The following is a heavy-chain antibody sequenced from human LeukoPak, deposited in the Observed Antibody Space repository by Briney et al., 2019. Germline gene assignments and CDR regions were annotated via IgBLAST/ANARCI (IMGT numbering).Heavy chain of an antibody. CDR1: GFTFSSYW. CDR3: ARVGGRYSPLGY. V-gene: IGHV3-7*01. D-gene: IGHD3-16*02. Sequence: PGGSLRLSCAASGFTFSSYWMSWVRQAPGKGLEWVANIKQDGSEKYYVDSVKGRFAIYRDNDKKSLFLQMTSLRAEDTAVYYCARVGGRYSPLGYWGQGTLVTVSS. J-gene: IGHJ4*02. CDR2: IKQDGSEK.